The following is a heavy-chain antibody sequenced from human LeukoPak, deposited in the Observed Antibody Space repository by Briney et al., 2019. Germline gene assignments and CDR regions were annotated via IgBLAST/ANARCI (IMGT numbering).Heavy chain of an antibody. J-gene: IGHJ3*02. Sequence: GASVKVSCKVSGYTLTELSMHWVRQAPGKGLEWMGGFDPEDGETIYAQKFQGRVTMTGDTSTDTAYMELSSLRSEDTAVYYCATGWLGSYTGDIWGQGTMVTVSS. CDR1: GYTLTELS. D-gene: IGHD3-10*01. CDR3: ATGWLGSYTGDI. CDR2: FDPEDGET. V-gene: IGHV1-24*01.